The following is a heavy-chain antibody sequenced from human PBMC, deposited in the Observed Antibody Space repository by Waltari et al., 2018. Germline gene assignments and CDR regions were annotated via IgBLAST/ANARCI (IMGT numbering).Heavy chain of an antibody. V-gene: IGHV3-21*01. CDR3: AREGGRGSSSSDWFDS. J-gene: IGHJ5*01. CDR1: GFTFRTYT. CDR2: ISSNGAYI. D-gene: IGHD6-6*01. Sequence: DVQLVESGGGLVTPGGSLRRSCAASGFTFRTYTLNWVRQAPGKGLEWVSSISSNGAYIYYADSLRGRLTISRDNAKNSLSLQVNSLRADDTAVYYCAREGGRGSSSSDWFDSWGQGTLVTVSS.